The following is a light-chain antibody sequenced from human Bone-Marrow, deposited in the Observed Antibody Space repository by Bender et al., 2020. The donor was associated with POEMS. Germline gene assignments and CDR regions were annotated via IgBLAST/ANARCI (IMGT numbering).Light chain of an antibody. CDR3: SSYTGRSTRV. CDR1: SSDVGAYIY. J-gene: IGLJ3*02. V-gene: IGLV2-14*03. Sequence: QSALTQPASVSGSPGQSITISCTGTSSDVGAYIYISWYQQHPGKAPKLLIYEVSTRPSGVSNRFSGSKSGNTASLTISGIQAEDEADYYCSSYTGRSTRVFGGGTKLTVL. CDR2: EVS.